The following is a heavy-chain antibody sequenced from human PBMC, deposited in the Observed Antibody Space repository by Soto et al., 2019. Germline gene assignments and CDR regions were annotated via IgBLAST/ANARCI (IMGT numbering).Heavy chain of an antibody. CDR3: AREPRYSGYDYPYYYYGMDV. Sequence: GASVKVSCKASGYTFTSYDINWVRQATGQGLEWMGRIIPILGIANYAQKFQGRVTITADESTSTAYMELSSLRSEDTAVYYCAREPRYSGYDYPYYYYGMDVWGQGTTVTVSS. V-gene: IGHV1-69*04. CDR2: IIPILGIA. D-gene: IGHD5-12*01. J-gene: IGHJ6*02. CDR1: GYTFTSYD.